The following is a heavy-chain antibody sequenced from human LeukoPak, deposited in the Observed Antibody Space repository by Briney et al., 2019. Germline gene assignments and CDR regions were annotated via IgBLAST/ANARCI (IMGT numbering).Heavy chain of an antibody. D-gene: IGHD3-3*01. CDR2: ISYDGSNK. CDR1: GFTFSSYA. CDR3: ARDGGGARTYYDFWSGYHNMYYFDY. V-gene: IGHV3-30*01. Sequence: SGGSLRLSWAASGFTFSSYAMHWVGQAPGKGLEWVAVISYDGSNKYYADSVKGQFTISIDNSKTKLYLQMTSLRDEATAVYYCARDGGGARTYYDFWSGYHNMYYFDYWGQGTLVTVSS. J-gene: IGHJ4*02.